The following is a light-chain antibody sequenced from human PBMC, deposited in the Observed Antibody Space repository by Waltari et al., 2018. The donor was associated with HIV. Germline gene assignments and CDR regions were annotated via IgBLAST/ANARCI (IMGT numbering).Light chain of an antibody. CDR2: DVT. V-gene: IGLV2-14*03. Sequence: QSALTHPASVSGSPGQSITISCAGTTSAVGGYNYVCWFQQHPGKAPKLIIYDVTNRPPGVFNRFSGSKSGNTASLTIYGLQAEDEADYYCTSYTNIRTWVFGGGTKLTVL. J-gene: IGLJ3*02. CDR3: TSYTNIRTWV. CDR1: TSAVGGYNY.